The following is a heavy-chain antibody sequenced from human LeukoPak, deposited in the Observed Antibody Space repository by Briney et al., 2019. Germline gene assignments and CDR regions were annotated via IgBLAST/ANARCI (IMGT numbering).Heavy chain of an antibody. J-gene: IGHJ4*02. CDR2: ITGTGDTT. CDR3: AKEGYASGWLDS. V-gene: IGHV3-23*01. Sequence: GGSLRLSCAASGFTFSNNWMSWFRQAPGKGLEWVSAITGTGDTTYYTHSVRGRFTISRDNSKNTLFLQMNSLRADDTAVYYCAKEGYASGWLDSWGQGTLVTVSS. CDR1: GFTFSNNW. D-gene: IGHD6-19*01.